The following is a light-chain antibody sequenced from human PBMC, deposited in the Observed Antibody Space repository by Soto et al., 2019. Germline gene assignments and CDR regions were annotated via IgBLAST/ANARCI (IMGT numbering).Light chain of an antibody. J-gene: IGLJ3*02. Sequence: QSALTQPASVSGSPGQSITISCTGTNSDVVSHNFFSWYQQYPGKAPKLLIYEASKRPSGLSNRFSGSKSGNTASRTISGLQAEDEAEYSCCSLTNGATWVFGGVTNVTVL. V-gene: IGLV2-23*01. CDR3: CSLTNGATWV. CDR2: EAS. CDR1: NSDVVSHNF.